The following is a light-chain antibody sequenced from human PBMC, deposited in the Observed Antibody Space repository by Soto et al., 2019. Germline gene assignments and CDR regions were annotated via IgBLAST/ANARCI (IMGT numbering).Light chain of an antibody. CDR1: QSLSSSY. CDR2: GAS. CDR3: QQYGSSPWT. J-gene: IGKJ1*01. V-gene: IGKV3-20*01. Sequence: EIVLTQSPGTLSLSPGERATLSCRASQSLSSSYLAWYQQKPGQAPRLLIYGASSRATGIPDRFSGSGSGTDFTLTISRLEPEDFAVCYCQQYGSSPWTFGQGTKVEIK.